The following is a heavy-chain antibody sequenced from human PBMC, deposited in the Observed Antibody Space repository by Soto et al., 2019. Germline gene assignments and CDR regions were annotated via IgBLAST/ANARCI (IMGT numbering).Heavy chain of an antibody. V-gene: IGHV1-18*01. Sequence: GSSVKVSCKASGYTFNKYSISWVRLSPGQGLEWMGWISAYKGDTNYAQQLQGRVTLTTDTSTSTAYMELRNLRSDDTAMYYCARDHAGSGWFRFDYWGQGTLVTVSS. CDR1: GYTFNKYS. J-gene: IGHJ4*02. CDR3: ARDHAGSGWFRFDY. D-gene: IGHD6-19*01. CDR2: ISAYKGDT.